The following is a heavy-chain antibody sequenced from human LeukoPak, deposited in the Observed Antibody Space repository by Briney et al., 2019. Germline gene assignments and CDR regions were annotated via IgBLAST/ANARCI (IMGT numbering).Heavy chain of an antibody. CDR3: ARVVTGNAFDI. V-gene: IGHV4-31*03. CDR2: IYYSGST. CDR1: GGSISSGGYY. Sequence: SETLSLTCTVSGGSISSGGYYWSWIRQHPGKGLEWIGYIYYSGSTYYNPSLKSRVTISVDTSKNQFSLKLSSVTAADTAVYYCARVVTGNAFDIWGQGTMVTVSS. D-gene: IGHD2-21*02. J-gene: IGHJ3*02.